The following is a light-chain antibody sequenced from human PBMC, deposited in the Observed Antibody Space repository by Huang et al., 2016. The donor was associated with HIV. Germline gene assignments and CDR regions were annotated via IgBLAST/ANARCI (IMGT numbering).Light chain of an antibody. J-gene: IGKJ1*01. V-gene: IGKV2-29*02. CDR3: MQDIELRT. Sequence: DIVMTQTPLSLSVTPGQPASISCTSSQSLLHSDGQTYLYWYLQKPGQSPQLLIYEAFRRFGGGPDRFSGSGSGTNFTLKISRVEAEDVGIYYCMQDIELRTFGQGTKVEIK. CDR2: EAF. CDR1: QSLLHSDGQTY.